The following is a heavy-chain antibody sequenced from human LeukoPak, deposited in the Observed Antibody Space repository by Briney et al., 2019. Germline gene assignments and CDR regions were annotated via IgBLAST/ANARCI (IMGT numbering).Heavy chain of an antibody. CDR2: NGSTR. Sequence: ETLSLTCTVSGGSISSSGYYWGWIRQPPGKGLEWVSGNGSTRFYAASVKGRFTISRDNSKNTLYLQMNSLRAEDTAVYYCARDLGGDYGWFDPWGQGTLVTVSS. V-gene: IGHV3-53*01. J-gene: IGHJ5*02. D-gene: IGHD4-17*01. CDR1: GGSISSSGYY. CDR3: ARDLGGDYGWFDP.